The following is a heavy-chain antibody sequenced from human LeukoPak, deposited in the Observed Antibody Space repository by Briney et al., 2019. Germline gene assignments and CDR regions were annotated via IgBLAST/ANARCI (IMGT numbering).Heavy chain of an antibody. CDR2: ISSSSSYI. CDR1: GFTFSSYS. V-gene: IGHV3-21*01. Sequence: GGSLRLSCAASGFTFSSYSMNWVRQAPGKGLEWVSSISSSSSYIYYADLVKGRFTISRDNAKNSLYLQMNSLRAEDTAVYYCAREDSSGYYFDYWGQGTLVTVSS. D-gene: IGHD3-22*01. CDR3: AREDSSGYYFDY. J-gene: IGHJ4*02.